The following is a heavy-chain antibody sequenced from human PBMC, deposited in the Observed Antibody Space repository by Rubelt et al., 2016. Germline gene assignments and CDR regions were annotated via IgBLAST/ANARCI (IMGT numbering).Heavy chain of an antibody. CDR3: ARLRAGGSGHY. Sequence: QLQLQESGPGLVKPSETLSLTCAPREGAGVDCDYLLYWSTYYNPSLKSRVTLSVETSQNQFSLKLTSLAAADTAVYYCARLRAGGSGHYWGQGTLVTVSS. D-gene: IGHD6-19*01. CDR2: LLYWST. V-gene: IGHV4-39*01. J-gene: IGHJ4*02.